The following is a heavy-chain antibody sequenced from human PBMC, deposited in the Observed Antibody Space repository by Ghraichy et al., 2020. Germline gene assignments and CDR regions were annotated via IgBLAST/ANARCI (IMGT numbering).Heavy chain of an antibody. CDR1: GFSFTSYW. Sequence: GESLNISCKGSGFSFTSYWIGWVRQMPGKGLEWMGIIYPGGSDTRYSPSFQGQVTISADKSISTAYLQWTSLKASDTAMYYCARPGYYYDSSARVDYWGQGTLVTVSS. CDR2: IYPGGSDT. J-gene: IGHJ4*02. CDR3: ARPGYYYDSSARVDY. D-gene: IGHD3-22*01. V-gene: IGHV5-51*01.